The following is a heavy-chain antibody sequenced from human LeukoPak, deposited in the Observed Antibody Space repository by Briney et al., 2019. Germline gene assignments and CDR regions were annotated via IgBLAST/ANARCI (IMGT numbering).Heavy chain of an antibody. D-gene: IGHD3-10*01. V-gene: IGHV3-23*01. Sequence: GRSLRLSCAASGFTFSSYAMSWVRQAPGKGLEWVSAISGSDRSTYYADSVKGRFTISRDNSKNTLYMQMNSLRAEDTAVYYCAKDDDGSGSYPSFHYWGQGTLVTVSS. J-gene: IGHJ4*02. CDR3: AKDDDGSGSYPSFHY. CDR1: GFTFSSYA. CDR2: ISGSDRST.